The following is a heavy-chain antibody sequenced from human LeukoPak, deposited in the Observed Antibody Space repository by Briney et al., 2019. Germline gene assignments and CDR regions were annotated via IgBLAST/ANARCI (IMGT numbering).Heavy chain of an antibody. CDR2: IYPGGSDT. CDR3: ARLGKYDILTGYSSSSSAFDI. J-gene: IGHJ3*02. V-gene: IGHV5-51*01. D-gene: IGHD3-9*01. CDR1: GYSFTRDW. Sequence: GESLKTSCKGSGYSFTRDWNGWGRPMPGKGLEWMGIIYPGGSDTRYSPSFQGQVTISADKSISTAYLQWSSLKASDTAMYYCARLGKYDILTGYSSSSSAFDIWGQGTMVTVSS.